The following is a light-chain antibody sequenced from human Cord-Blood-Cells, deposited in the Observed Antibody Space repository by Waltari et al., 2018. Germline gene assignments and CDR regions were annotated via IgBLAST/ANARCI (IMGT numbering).Light chain of an antibody. Sequence: TQAPSSLSASVVDRVTITCRASQSISSYLNWYQQKPGKAPKLLIYAASSLQSGVPSRFSGSVSGTDFTLTISSLQPEDFATYYCQQSYSTPYSFGQGTKLEIK. V-gene: IGKV1-39*01. J-gene: IGKJ2*03. CDR3: QQSYSTPYS. CDR1: QSISSY. CDR2: AAS.